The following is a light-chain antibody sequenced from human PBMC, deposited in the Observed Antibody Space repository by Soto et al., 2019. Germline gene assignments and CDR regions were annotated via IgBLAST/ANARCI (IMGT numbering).Light chain of an antibody. CDR1: QSVSSS. Sequence: EIVMTQSPATLSVSPGERATLSCRASQSVSSSLVWYQQKPGQAPRLLIYGASTRATGVPARFGGSRSGTEFTLTISSLQSEDLAVYYCQQYNDWPPVTFGQGTRLENK. V-gene: IGKV3-15*01. CDR3: QQYNDWPPVT. J-gene: IGKJ5*01. CDR2: GAS.